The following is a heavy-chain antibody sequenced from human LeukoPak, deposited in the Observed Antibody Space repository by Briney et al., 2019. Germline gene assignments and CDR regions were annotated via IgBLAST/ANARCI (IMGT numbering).Heavy chain of an antibody. CDR2: IRDSGEA. V-gene: IGHV3-66*03. CDR3: ARDRAANQDWVEFDP. Sequence: GGSLRLSCAASGFTFSDYYMSWIRQAPGKGLEWVGLIRDSGEAFYADFARGRFAISRDESENTLYLQMNSLRVEDTAVYFCARDRAANQDWVEFDPWGQGTPVIVSS. D-gene: IGHD3/OR15-3a*01. CDR1: GFTFSDYY. J-gene: IGHJ5*02.